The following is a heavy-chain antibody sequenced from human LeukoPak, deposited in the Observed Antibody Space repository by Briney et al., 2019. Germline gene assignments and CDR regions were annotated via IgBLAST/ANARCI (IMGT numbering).Heavy chain of an antibody. CDR2: INRRGNT. D-gene: IGHD3-3*01. Sequence: SETLSLTCGVYGGSFSGYYWSWIRQPPGKGLEWIGEINRRGNTNYNPSLKSRVTISVDTSKNQFSLKLSSVTAADTAVYYCARAPYYDFWSGYSFDYWGQGTLVTVSS. CDR1: GGSFSGYY. CDR3: ARAPYYDFWSGYSFDY. J-gene: IGHJ4*02. V-gene: IGHV4-34*01.